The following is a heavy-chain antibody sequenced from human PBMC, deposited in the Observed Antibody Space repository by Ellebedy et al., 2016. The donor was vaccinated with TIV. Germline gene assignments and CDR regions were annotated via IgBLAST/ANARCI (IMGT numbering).Heavy chain of an antibody. D-gene: IGHD1-26*01. J-gene: IGHJ4*02. Sequence: SGPTLVKPTQTLTLTCTFSGFSLSTSGVGVGWIRQPPGKALEWLALIYWDDDKRYSTSLKSRLTITKDTSKNQVVLKMTNMDPVDTATYYCAHSLSGSYLDYWGQGTLVTVSS. V-gene: IGHV2-5*02. CDR3: AHSLSGSYLDY. CDR2: IYWDDDK. CDR1: GFSLSTSGVG.